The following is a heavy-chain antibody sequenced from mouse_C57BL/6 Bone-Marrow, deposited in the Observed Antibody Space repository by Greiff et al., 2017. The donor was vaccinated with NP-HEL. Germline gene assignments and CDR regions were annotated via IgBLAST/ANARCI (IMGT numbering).Heavy chain of an antibody. CDR3: ARYYSNYDY. J-gene: IGHJ2*01. D-gene: IGHD2-5*01. Sequence: QVQLKQPGAELVMPGASVKLSRKASGYTFTSYWMHWVKQRPGQGLEWIGEIDPSDSYTNYNQKFKGKSTLTVDKSSSTAYMQLSSLTSEDSAVYYCARYYSNYDYWGQGTTLTVSS. V-gene: IGHV1-69*01. CDR2: IDPSDSYT. CDR1: GYTFTSYW.